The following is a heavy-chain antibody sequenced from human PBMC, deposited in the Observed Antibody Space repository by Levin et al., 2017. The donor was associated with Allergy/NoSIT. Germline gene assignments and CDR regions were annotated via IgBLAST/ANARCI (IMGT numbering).Heavy chain of an antibody. CDR2: IKQDGSEK. D-gene: IGHD3-9*01. CDR3: ARGPRYFDWLLSYFDY. J-gene: IGHJ4*02. CDR1: GFTFSSYW. Sequence: GGSLRLSCAASGFTFSSYWMSWVRQAPGKGLEWVANIKQDGSEKYYVDSVKGRFTISRDNAKNSLYLQMNSLRAEDTAVYYCARGPRYFDWLLSYFDYWGQGTLVTVSS. V-gene: IGHV3-7*01.